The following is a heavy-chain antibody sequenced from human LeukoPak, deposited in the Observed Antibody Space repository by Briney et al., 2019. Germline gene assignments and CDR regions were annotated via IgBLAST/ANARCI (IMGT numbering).Heavy chain of an antibody. Sequence: GSLRLSCAASGFTFSSYSVNWVRQPPGKGLEWIGSIYYSGSTYYNPSLKSRVTISVDTSKNQFSLKLSSVTAADTAVYYCARQGYYDSSGYPWDAFDIWGQGTMVTVSS. D-gene: IGHD3-22*01. CDR1: GFTFSSYSVN. J-gene: IGHJ3*02. CDR3: ARQGYYDSSGYPWDAFDI. V-gene: IGHV4-39*01. CDR2: IYYSGST.